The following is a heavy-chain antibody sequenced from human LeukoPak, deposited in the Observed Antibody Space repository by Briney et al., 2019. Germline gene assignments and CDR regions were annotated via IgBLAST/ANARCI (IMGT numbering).Heavy chain of an antibody. V-gene: IGHV3-30*02. Sequence: GGTLRLSCAASGFTFSSYGMSWVRQAPGKGPEWVAFIRYDGSNKYYADSVKGRFTISRDNSKNTLYLQMNSLRAEDTAVYYCAKDLRYFDWLLSALDYWGQGTLVTVSS. D-gene: IGHD3-9*01. CDR1: GFTFSSYG. CDR2: IRYDGSNK. J-gene: IGHJ4*02. CDR3: AKDLRYFDWLLSALDY.